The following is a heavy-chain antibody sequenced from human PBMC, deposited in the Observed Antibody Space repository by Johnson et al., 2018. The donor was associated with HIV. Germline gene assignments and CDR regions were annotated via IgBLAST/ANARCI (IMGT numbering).Heavy chain of an antibody. J-gene: IGHJ3*02. CDR2: IKSDGSSI. CDR1: GFIFSNYW. Sequence: VQLVESGGGLVQPGGSLRLSCAVSGFIFSNYWMEWVRQAPGKGLVWVSRIKSDGSSISYADSVKGRFTISRDNSKSMVYLQMNSLRAEDTAVYYCAKGLIGAFDIWGQGTMVTVSS. V-gene: IGHV3-74*01. CDR3: AKGLIGAFDI. D-gene: IGHD2/OR15-2a*01.